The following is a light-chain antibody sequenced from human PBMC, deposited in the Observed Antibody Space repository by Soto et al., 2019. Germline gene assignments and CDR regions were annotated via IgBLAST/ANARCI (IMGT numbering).Light chain of an antibody. CDR1: QSVSSSY. J-gene: IGKJ4*01. CDR2: GAS. CDR3: HQYGSSPLT. V-gene: IGKV3-20*01. Sequence: DIVLTQSPGTLSLSPGERATLSCRASQSVSSSYLAWYQQKPGQAPRLLIYGASSRATGIPDRFSGFGSGTDFTPTISSLEPEDFAVYYCHQYGSSPLTFGGGTKVEIK.